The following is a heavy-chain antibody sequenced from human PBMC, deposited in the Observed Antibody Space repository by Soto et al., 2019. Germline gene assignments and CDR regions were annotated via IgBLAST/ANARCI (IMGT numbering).Heavy chain of an antibody. Sequence: TLSLTCSVSGAALNSGNYYWSWIRQVPEKGLEWIGHIYVTGAVDYNPSLRDRITISQDTSERQFSLNLRLVTAADTAVYYCARLRCATNHYKWFDPWAQGTLVTVSS. V-gene: IGHV4-31*03. J-gene: IGHJ5*02. D-gene: IGHD2-15*01. CDR3: ARLRCATNHYKWFDP. CDR1: GAALNSGNYY. CDR2: IYVTGAV.